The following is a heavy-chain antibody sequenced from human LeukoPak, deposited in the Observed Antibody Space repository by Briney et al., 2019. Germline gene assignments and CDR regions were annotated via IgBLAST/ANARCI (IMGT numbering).Heavy chain of an antibody. J-gene: IGHJ3*02. Sequence: SETLSLTCTVSGGSISSGGYYWSWIRQHPGKGLEWIGYIYYSGSTYYNPSLKSLVTISVDTSKNQFSLKLSSVTAADTAVYCCARDASTVGAFDIWGQGTMVTVSS. CDR1: GGSISSGGYY. CDR2: IYYSGST. D-gene: IGHD4-17*01. V-gene: IGHV4-31*01. CDR3: ARDASTVGAFDI.